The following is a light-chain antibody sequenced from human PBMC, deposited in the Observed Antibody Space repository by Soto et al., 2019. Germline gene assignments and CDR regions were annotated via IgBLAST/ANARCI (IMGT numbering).Light chain of an antibody. CDR3: QQYYSYPPT. CDR1: QGISSY. J-gene: IGKJ2*01. V-gene: IGKV1-8*01. CDR2: AAS. Sequence: AIRMTQSPSSLSASTGVRVTITCRARQGISSYLAWYQQKPGKAPKLLIYAASTLQSGVPSRFSGSGSGTDFTLTISCLQSEDFATYYCQQYYSYPPTFGQGTKLEIK.